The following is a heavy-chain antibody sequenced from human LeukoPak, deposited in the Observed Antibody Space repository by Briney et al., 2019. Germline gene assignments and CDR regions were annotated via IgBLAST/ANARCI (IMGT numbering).Heavy chain of an antibody. D-gene: IGHD5-18*01. CDR2: ISGSGGST. CDR1: GFTFSSYA. J-gene: IGHJ4*02. Sequence: GGSLRLSCAASGFTFSSYAMSWVRQAPGKGLEWVSAISGSGGSTYYADSVKGRFTISRDNAKNSLYLQMNSLRAEDTAGYYCARGGYSYGSPVGFDYWGQGTLVTVSS. V-gene: IGHV3-23*01. CDR3: ARGGYSYGSPVGFDY.